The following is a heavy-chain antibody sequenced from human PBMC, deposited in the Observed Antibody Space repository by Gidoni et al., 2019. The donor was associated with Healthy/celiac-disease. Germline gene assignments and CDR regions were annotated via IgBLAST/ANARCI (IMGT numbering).Heavy chain of an antibody. CDR2: INHSGST. CDR1: GGSFSGYY. CDR3: ARGRSRDGYNYGY. J-gene: IGHJ4*02. V-gene: IGHV4-34*01. D-gene: IGHD5-12*01. Sequence: QVQLQQWGAGLLKSSATLSPIGAVYGGSFSGYYWSWIRQPPGKGLEWIGEINHSGSTHYNPSLKSRVTISVDTSKNQFSLKLSSVTAADTAVYYCARGRSRDGYNYGYWGQGTLVTVSS.